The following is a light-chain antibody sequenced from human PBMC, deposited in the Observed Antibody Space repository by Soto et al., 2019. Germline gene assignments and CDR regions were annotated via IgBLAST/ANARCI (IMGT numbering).Light chain of an antibody. CDR2: GAS. Sequence: DLPLTQSPSFLSAAVGDRVTITFRASQDISSFLAWYQQKPGKAPNLLIYGASTLQSGVPSRFSGSGYGTEFTLTISSLQPEDFATYYCQQLNSYPHFGQGTRMEIK. CDR1: QDISSF. V-gene: IGKV1-9*01. CDR3: QQLNSYPH. J-gene: IGKJ5*01.